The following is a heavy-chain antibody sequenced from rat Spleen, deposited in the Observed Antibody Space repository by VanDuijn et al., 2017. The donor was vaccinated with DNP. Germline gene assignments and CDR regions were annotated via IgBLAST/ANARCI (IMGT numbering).Heavy chain of an antibody. CDR3: ARRDWEVDFDY. D-gene: IGHD5-1*01. V-gene: IGHV5-22*01. CDR1: GFIFSDYY. CDR2: IRYDGGST. Sequence: EVQLVESGGGLVLPGRSQKLSCAASGFIFSDYYMAWVRQAPTKGLEWVAYIRYDGGSTYYGDSVKGRFTISRDNAKNTLYLQMNSLRSEDTATYYCARRDWEVDFDYWGQGVMVTVST. J-gene: IGHJ2*01.